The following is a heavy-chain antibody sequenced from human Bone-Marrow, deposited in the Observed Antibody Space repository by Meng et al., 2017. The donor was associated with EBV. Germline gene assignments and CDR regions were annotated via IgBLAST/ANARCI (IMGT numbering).Heavy chain of an antibody. CDR1: GVIFRSEA. V-gene: IGHV1-69*01. Sequence: QFGGQVRKAGSSVKVSCGTSGVIFRSEAVSWVRQAPGQGLKWMGGLIPMVGAPHYAQKFQGRVTIIADESTSTHSMQLNSLRSEDTAMYYCASESGRGFTPDYWGQGTLVTVSS. D-gene: IGHD3-10*01. CDR2: LIPMVGAP. CDR3: ASESGRGFTPDY. J-gene: IGHJ4*02.